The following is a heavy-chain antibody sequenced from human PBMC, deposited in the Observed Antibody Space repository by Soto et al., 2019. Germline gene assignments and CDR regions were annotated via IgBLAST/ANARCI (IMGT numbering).Heavy chain of an antibody. J-gene: IGHJ3*02. D-gene: IGHD2-15*01. V-gene: IGHV4-34*01. CDR1: GGSFSGYY. Sequence: SETLSLTCAVYGGSFSGYYWSWIRQPPGKGLEWIGEINHSGSTNYNPSLKSRVTISVDTSKNQFSLKLSSVTAADTAVYYCAREEVVAATGLWAFDIWGQGTMVTVSS. CDR2: INHSGST. CDR3: AREEVVAATGLWAFDI.